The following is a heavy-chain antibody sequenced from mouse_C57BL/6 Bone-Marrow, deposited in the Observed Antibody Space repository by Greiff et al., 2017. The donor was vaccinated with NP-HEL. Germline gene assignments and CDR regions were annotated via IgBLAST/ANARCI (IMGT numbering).Heavy chain of an antibody. CDR3: ARPPSYDYGSSSWFAY. D-gene: IGHD1-1*01. CDR2: ISSGGSYT. V-gene: IGHV5-6*01. CDR1: GFTFSSYG. Sequence: EVKLMESGGDLVKPGGSLKLSCAASGFTFSSYGMSWVRQTPDKRLEWVATISSGGSYTYYPDSVKGRFTISRDNAKNTLYLQMSSLKSEDTAMYYCARPPSYDYGSSSWFAYWGQGTLVTVSA. J-gene: IGHJ3*01.